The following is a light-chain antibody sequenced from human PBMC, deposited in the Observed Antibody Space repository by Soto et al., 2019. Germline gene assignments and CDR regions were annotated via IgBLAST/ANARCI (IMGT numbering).Light chain of an antibody. CDR3: GTWDSSLGAVL. CDR1: SSNIGNNY. J-gene: IGLJ2*01. V-gene: IGLV1-51*02. Sequence: QSVLTQPPSVSAAPGQKVTISCSGSSSNIGNNYVSWYQQLPRTAPKLLIHENNKRPSGIPDRFSGSKSGTSATLGITGLQTGDEADYYCGTWDSSLGAVLFGGGTHLTVL. CDR2: ENN.